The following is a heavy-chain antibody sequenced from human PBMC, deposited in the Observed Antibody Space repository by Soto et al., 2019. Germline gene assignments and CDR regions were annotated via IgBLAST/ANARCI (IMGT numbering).Heavy chain of an antibody. V-gene: IGHV1-18*04. CDR1: GYTFTAYG. J-gene: IGHJ4*02. D-gene: IGHD1-1*01. CDR2: ISTYNGNR. Sequence: QVQLVQSGPEVKKPGASVKVSCEASGYTFTAYGISWVRQAPGQGLEWMGWISTYNGNRNYARRLQGRVTMTTDTSTSTANMELRNLTSDDTAVYYCARFDYGNDAQRTQFDHWGQGTLVTVSS. CDR3: ARFDYGNDAQRTQFDH.